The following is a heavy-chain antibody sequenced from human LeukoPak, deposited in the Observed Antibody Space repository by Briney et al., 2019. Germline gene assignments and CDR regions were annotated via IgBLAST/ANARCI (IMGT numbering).Heavy chain of an antibody. D-gene: IGHD5-12*01. CDR1: GFTFTDYY. J-gene: IGHJ4*02. V-gene: IGHV3-11*06. Sequence: GGSLRHSCAASGFTFTDYYMTWIRQAPGKGLEWVSYITSSGSHTSYADYVKGRLTISRDNANNSLYLQMNSLRAEDTAVYYCARYPVGNYDSGFDYWGQGSLVTVS. CDR3: ARYPVGNYDSGFDY. CDR2: ITSSGSHT.